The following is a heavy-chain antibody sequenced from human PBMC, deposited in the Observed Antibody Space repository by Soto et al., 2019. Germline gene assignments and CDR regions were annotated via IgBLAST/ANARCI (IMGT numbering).Heavy chain of an antibody. Sequence: SQTLSLTCAISGDSVSSNSAAWNWIRQSPSRGLEWLGRTYYRSKWYNDYAVSVKSRITINPDTSKNQFSLQLNSVTPEDTAVYYCARELEQLLLRGLRYYYGMDVWCQGTTVTVFS. CDR3: ARELEQLLLRGLRYYYGMDV. D-gene: IGHD5-18*01. J-gene: IGHJ6*02. CDR2: TYYRSKWYN. CDR1: GDSVSSNSAA. V-gene: IGHV6-1*01.